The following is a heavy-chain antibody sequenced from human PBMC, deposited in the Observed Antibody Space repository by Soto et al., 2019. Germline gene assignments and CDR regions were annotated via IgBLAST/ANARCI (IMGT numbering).Heavy chain of an antibody. Sequence: SETLSLTCTVSGGSISSGDYYWSWIRQPPGKGLEWIGYIYYSGSTYYNPSLKSRVTISVDTSKNQFSLKLSSVTAADTAVYYCARFPYDNYYYFDYWGQGTLVTSPQ. CDR1: GGSISSGDYY. CDR2: IYYSGST. J-gene: IGHJ4*02. D-gene: IGHD3-10*01. V-gene: IGHV4-30-4*01. CDR3: ARFPYDNYYYFDY.